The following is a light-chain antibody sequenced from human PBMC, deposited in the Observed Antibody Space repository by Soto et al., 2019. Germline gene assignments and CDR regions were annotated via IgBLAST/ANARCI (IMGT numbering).Light chain of an antibody. CDR1: SSDVGAFDY. CDR2: EVF. V-gene: IGLV2-14*01. Sequence: QSALTQPASVSGSPGQSITISCTGTSSDVGAFDYVSWYQHHPGKAPKLMIYEVFSRPSGISNRFSGSKSGNTASLTISGLQAEDEADYYCSSYTSRNTVIFGGGTQLTVL. J-gene: IGLJ2*01. CDR3: SSYTSRNTVI.